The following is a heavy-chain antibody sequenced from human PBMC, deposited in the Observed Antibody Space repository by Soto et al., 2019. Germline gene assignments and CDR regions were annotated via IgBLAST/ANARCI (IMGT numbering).Heavy chain of an antibody. CDR1: GGTFSSYA. J-gene: IGHJ6*02. CDR2: IIPIFGTA. Sequence: QVQLVQSGAEVKKPGSSVKVSCKASGGTFSSYAISWVRQAPGQGLEWMGGIIPIFGTANYAQKFQGRVTITADESTSTAYMALSSLRSEGTAVYYCARDNCSSTSCSRYYYGMDVWGQGTTVTVSS. D-gene: IGHD2-2*01. CDR3: ARDNCSSTSCSRYYYGMDV. V-gene: IGHV1-69*01.